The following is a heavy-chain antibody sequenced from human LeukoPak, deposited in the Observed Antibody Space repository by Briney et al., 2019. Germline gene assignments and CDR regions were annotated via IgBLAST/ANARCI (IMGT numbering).Heavy chain of an antibody. CDR3: ARVVGLTGYSSSWYSGYYYYMDV. CDR2: IIPIFGTT. CDR1: GYTFTSYY. Sequence: ASVKVSCKASGYTFTSYYMHWVRQAPGQGLERMGGIIPIFGTTNYAQKFQDRVTITADKSTSTAYMELSSLRSEDTAVYYCARVVGLTGYSSSWYSGYYYYMDVWGKGTTVTVSS. V-gene: IGHV1-69*06. D-gene: IGHD6-13*01. J-gene: IGHJ6*03.